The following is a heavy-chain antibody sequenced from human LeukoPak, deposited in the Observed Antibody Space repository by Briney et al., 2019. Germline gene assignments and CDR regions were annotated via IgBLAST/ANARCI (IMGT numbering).Heavy chain of an antibody. J-gene: IGHJ4*02. CDR1: GFTFTNYA. V-gene: IGHV3-23*01. CDR2: SGSGGSP. Sequence: GGSLRLSCAASGFTFTNYAMNWVRQAPGKGLEWVSTSGSGGSPFYADSVKGRFTISRDNSRNTLYLQMNSLRVEDTAVYYCAKGGSGWYPGFDYWGQGILVSVSS. D-gene: IGHD6-19*01. CDR3: AKGGSGWYPGFDY.